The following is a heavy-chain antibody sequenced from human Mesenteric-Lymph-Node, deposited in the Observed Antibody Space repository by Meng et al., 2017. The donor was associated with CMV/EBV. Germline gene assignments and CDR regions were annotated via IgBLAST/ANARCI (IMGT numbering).Heavy chain of an antibody. CDR3: TTDMMWFGDLSSGFDY. D-gene: IGHD3-10*01. CDR1: FPFSSAW. J-gene: IGHJ4*02. V-gene: IGHV3-15*01. Sequence: FPFSSAWMSWVRQAPGKGLEWVGRIKSKTDGGTTEYAAPVKGRFTISRDDSKNTLYLQMNSLKVEDTAVYYCTTDMMWFGDLSSGFDYWGQGTLVTVSS. CDR2: IKSKTDGGTT.